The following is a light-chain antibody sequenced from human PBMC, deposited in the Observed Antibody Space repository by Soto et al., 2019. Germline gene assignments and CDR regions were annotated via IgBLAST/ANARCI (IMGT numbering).Light chain of an antibody. V-gene: IGLV1-40*01. CDR1: SSNLGAGYD. CDR3: QSYDGSLATSI. J-gene: IGLJ2*01. Sequence: QSVLTQPPSVSGTPGQRVSIYCTGTSSNLGAGYDVHWYQQLPGADPRLLIFANNVRPSGVPDRFSGSKSGTSASLAITGLQAEDEAIYHCQSYDGSLATSIFGAGTKLTVL. CDR2: ANN.